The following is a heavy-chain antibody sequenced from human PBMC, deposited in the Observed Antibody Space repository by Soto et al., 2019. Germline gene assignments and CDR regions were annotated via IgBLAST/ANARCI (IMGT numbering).Heavy chain of an antibody. D-gene: IGHD1-26*01. Sequence: SVKVSCKASGGTFSSYAISWVRQAPGQGLEWMGGIIPIFGTANYAQKFQGRVTITADESTSTAYMELSSLRSEDTAVYYCASLTGGSYYYYYGMDVWGQGTTVTVSS. J-gene: IGHJ6*02. V-gene: IGHV1-69*13. CDR3: ASLTGGSYYYYYGMDV. CDR1: GGTFSSYA. CDR2: IIPIFGTA.